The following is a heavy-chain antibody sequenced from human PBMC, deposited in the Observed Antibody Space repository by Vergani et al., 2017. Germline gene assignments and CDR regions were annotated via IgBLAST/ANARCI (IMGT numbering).Heavy chain of an antibody. J-gene: IGHJ4*02. CDR3: TRLIVGATTFDY. Sequence: EVQLVESGGGLVQPGGSLKLSCAASGFTFSGSAMHWVRQASGKGLEWVGRIRSKANSYATAYAASVKGRFTISRDDSKNTAYLQMSSLKTEDTAVYYGTRLIVGATTFDYWGQGTLVTGSS. D-gene: IGHD1-26*01. V-gene: IGHV3-73*02. CDR1: GFTFSGSA. CDR2: IRSKANSYAT.